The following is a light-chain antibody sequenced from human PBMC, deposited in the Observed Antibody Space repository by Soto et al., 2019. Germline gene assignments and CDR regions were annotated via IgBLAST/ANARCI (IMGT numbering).Light chain of an antibody. CDR1: QSFSGY. CDR2: GAS. Sequence: EIVLTQSPGTLSLSPGERATLSCRASQSFSGYLAWYQQKPGQAPRLLIYGASTRATGIPARFSGSGSGTEFTLTISSLQSEDFAEYHCQQYNNWPQTFGQGTKVDIK. V-gene: IGKV3-15*01. J-gene: IGKJ1*01. CDR3: QQYNNWPQT.